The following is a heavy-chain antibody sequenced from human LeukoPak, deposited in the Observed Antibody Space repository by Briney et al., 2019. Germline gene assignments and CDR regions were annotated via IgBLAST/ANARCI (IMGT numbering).Heavy chain of an antibody. J-gene: IGHJ3*02. CDR2: ISYSGNT. D-gene: IGHD2-15*01. CDR1: GGSISSTDYF. Sequence: SETLSLTCTDSGGSISSTDYFWGWIRQPPGKGLEWIGTISYSGNTDYNPSLRSRVTISVDTSNNQFSLRLGSVTAADTAVYHCARHCCSGPAKRVFDTWGQGTMVTVSS. V-gene: IGHV4-39*01. CDR3: ARHCCSGPAKRVFDT.